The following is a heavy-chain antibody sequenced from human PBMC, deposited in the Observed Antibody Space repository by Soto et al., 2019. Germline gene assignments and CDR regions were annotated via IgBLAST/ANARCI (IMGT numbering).Heavy chain of an antibody. Sequence: SETLSLTCTVSGGSISSYYWSWIRQPPGKGLEWIGYIYYSGSTNYNPSLKSRVTISVDTSKNQFSLKLSSVTAADTAVYYCAREGYYYDSSGYFRDYYYGMDFWGQGTTV. J-gene: IGHJ6*02. CDR1: GGSISSYY. CDR2: IYYSGST. D-gene: IGHD3-22*01. CDR3: AREGYYYDSSGYFRDYYYGMDF. V-gene: IGHV4-59*01.